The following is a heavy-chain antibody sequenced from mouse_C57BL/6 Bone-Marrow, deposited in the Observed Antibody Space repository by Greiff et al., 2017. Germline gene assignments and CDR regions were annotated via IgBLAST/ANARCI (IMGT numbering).Heavy chain of an antibody. V-gene: IGHV1-80*01. J-gene: IGHJ2*01. CDR1: GYAFSSYW. Sequence: QVQLQQSGAELVKPGASVKISCKASGYAFSSYWMNWVKQRPGKGLEWIGQIYPGDGDTNYNGKFKGKATLTADKSSSTAYMPLSSLTSEDSSVYFCARGATVVASGYFDYWGQGTTLTVSS. CDR2: IYPGDGDT. CDR3: ARGATVVASGYFDY. D-gene: IGHD1-1*01.